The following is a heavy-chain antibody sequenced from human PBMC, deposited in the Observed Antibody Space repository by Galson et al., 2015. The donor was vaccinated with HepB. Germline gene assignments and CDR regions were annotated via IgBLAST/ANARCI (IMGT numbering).Heavy chain of an antibody. CDR2: ISYDGSNK. Sequence: SLRLSCAASEFTFSRYPMYWVRQAPGKGLEGVAVISYDGSNKYYADSVKGRFTISRDNSKNTLYLQMNSLRAEDTAVYYCAGDWDVWGKGTTVTVSS. CDR1: EFTFSRYP. J-gene: IGHJ6*04. CDR3: AGDWDV. V-gene: IGHV3-30-3*01.